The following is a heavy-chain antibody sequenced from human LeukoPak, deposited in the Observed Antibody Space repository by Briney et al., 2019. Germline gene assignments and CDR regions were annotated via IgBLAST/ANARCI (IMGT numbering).Heavy chain of an antibody. CDR2: INHSGST. J-gene: IGHJ4*02. D-gene: IGHD2-15*01. Sequence: SSETLSLTCSVSSGSINNNNYYWGWIRQTPGKGLEWIGEINHSGSTNYNPSLKSRVTISVDTSKNQFSLKLSSVTAADTAVYYCARSRVLLPNFDYWGQGTLVTVSS. CDR1: SGSINNNNYY. CDR3: ARSRVLLPNFDY. V-gene: IGHV4-39*07.